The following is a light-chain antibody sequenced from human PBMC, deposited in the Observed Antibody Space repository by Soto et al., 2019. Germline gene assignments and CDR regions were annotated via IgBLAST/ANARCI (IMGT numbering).Light chain of an antibody. CDR3: ISFTGSDNP. V-gene: IGLV2-8*01. J-gene: IGLJ2*01. CDR1: SSDVGGYNY. Sequence: QSALTQPASVSGSPGQSITISCTGTSSDVGGYNYVSWYQQYPGKAPKLIIYEVSQRPSGVPDRFSGSKSGNTASLTVSGLQLEDEADYYCISFTGSDNPFGGGTKLTVL. CDR2: EVS.